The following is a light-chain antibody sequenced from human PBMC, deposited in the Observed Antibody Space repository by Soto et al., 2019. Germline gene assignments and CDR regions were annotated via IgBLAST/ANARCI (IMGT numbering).Light chain of an antibody. CDR3: QQYGISPT. J-gene: IGKJ1*01. CDR1: QSVSSNY. V-gene: IGKV3-20*01. CDR2: DVS. Sequence: DIVLTQSPGTLSLSPGERATLSCRSSQSVSSNYLAWYQQKPDQAPRLVIYDVSGRATGIPDRFSGSGSGTKFTLTISRLEPDDSAVYYCQQYGISPTFGQGTKVEIK.